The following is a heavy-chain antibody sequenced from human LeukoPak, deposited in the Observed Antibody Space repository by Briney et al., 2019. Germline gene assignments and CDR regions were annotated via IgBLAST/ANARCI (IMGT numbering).Heavy chain of an antibody. CDR3: ATPFNIAAVDDY. Sequence: ASVKVSCKVSGYTLTELSMHWVRQAPGKGLEWMGGFDPEDGDTIYAQKFQGRVTMTEDTSTDTAYMELSSLRSEDTAVYYCATPFNIAAVDDYWGQGTLVTVSS. CDR1: GYTLTELS. CDR2: FDPEDGDT. D-gene: IGHD6-25*01. V-gene: IGHV1-24*01. J-gene: IGHJ4*02.